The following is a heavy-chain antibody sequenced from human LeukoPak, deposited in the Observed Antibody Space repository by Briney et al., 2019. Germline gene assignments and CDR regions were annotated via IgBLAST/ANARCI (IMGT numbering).Heavy chain of an antibody. V-gene: IGHV4-59*01. D-gene: IGHD3-10*01. CDR3: ARADPNASGYFYRFNWFDP. J-gene: IGHJ5*02. CDR2: IYSSGST. CDR1: GVSISSYY. Sequence: PSETLSLTCTVSGVSISSYYWNWVRQPPGKGLEWIGNIYSSGSTNYNPYLKSRVTISLDTSKFQFSLRLNSVTAAGTAVYYCARADPNASGYFYRFNWFDPWGQGTLVTVSS.